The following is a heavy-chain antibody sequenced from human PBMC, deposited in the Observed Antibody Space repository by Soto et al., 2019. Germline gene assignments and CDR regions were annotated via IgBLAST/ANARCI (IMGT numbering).Heavy chain of an antibody. CDR3: AKERAAAGRYYYGMDV. V-gene: IGHV3-23*01. Sequence: GVSLRLSCAASGFTFSSYAMSWVRQAPGKGLEWVSAISGSGGSTYYADSVKGRFTISRDNSKNTLYLQMNSLRAEDTAVYYCAKERAAAGRYYYGMDVWGQGTKVTVSS. D-gene: IGHD6-13*01. J-gene: IGHJ6*02. CDR2: ISGSGGST. CDR1: GFTFSSYA.